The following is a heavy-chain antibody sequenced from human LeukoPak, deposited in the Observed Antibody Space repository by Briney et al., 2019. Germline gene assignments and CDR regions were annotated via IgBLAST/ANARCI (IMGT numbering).Heavy chain of an antibody. V-gene: IGHV3-7*01. CDR1: GFSFRSFW. Sequence: GGSPRLSCAGSGFSFRSFWMSWVRQAPGKGLEWVANIDEDGNEKNYVDFVKGRFTISRDNAKNSLYLQMNSLRVEDTAVYYCASGGHIDYCGQGTLVTVSS. CDR2: IDEDGNEK. CDR3: ASGGHIDY. D-gene: IGHD3-16*01. J-gene: IGHJ4*02.